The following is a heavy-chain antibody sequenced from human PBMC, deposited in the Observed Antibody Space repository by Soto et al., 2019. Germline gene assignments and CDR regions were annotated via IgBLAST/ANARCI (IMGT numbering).Heavy chain of an antibody. CDR3: ARLPSGYHPNWFDP. J-gene: IGHJ5*02. V-gene: IGHV4-39*01. Sequence: SETLSLTCTVSGGSISSNNYYWAWIRQPPRKGLEWIGSIYYSGTTYYNPSLKNRLTISVDTSKNQFSLKLSSVTAADTAVYYCARLPSGYHPNWFDPWGQGTLVTVSS. D-gene: IGHD5-12*01. CDR2: IYYSGTT. CDR1: GGSISSNNYY.